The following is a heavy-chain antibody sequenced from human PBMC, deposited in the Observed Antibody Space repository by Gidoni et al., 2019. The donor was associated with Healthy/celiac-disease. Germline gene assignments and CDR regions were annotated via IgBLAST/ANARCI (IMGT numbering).Heavy chain of an antibody. V-gene: IGHV4-39*01. CDR3: ARRPAGLGGAFDI. CDR1: GGSISSSSYY. J-gene: IGHJ3*02. D-gene: IGHD1-1*01. CDR2: IYYSGST. Sequence: QLQLQASGPGLVKPSETLSLPCPVSGGSISSSSYYWGWLRQPPGKGLEWIGSIYYSGSTYYNPSLKSRVTISVDTSKNQCSLKLSSVTAADTAVYYCARRPAGLGGAFDIWGQGTMVTVSS.